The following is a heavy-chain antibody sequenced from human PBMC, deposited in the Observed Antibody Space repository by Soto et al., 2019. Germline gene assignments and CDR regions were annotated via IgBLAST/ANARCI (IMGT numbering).Heavy chain of an antibody. CDR3: ARTNLFDGGANWFDP. Sequence: QVQLVQSGAEVKKPGASVKVSCKASGYTFTSYDINWVRQATGQGLEWMGWMNPNSGNTGYAQKFQGRVTMTRNTSISTAYMELSSLRSEDTAVYYWARTNLFDGGANWFDPWGQGTLVTVSS. CDR1: GYTFTSYD. J-gene: IGHJ5*02. D-gene: IGHD3-10*01. V-gene: IGHV1-8*01. CDR2: MNPNSGNT.